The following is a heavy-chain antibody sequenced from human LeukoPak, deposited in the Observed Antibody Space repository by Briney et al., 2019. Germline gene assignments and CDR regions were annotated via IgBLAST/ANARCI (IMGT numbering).Heavy chain of an antibody. D-gene: IGHD3-10*01. J-gene: IGHJ6*02. V-gene: IGHV1-18*01. CDR1: GYTFTSYG. CDR3: AREPPPLWFGELLAYYYYYYGMDV. Sequence: ASVKVSCKASGYTFTSYGISWVRQAPGQGLEWMGWISAYNGNTNYAQKLHGRVTMTTDTSTSTAYVELRSLRSDDTAVYYCAREPPPLWFGELLAYYYYYYGMDVWGQGTTVTVSS. CDR2: ISAYNGNT.